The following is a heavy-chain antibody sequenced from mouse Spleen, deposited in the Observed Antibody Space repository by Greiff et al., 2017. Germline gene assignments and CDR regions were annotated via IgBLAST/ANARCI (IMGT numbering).Heavy chain of an antibody. D-gene: IGHD1-1*01. CDR1: GFTFSSYA. J-gene: IGHJ4*01. CDR2: ISSGGSYT. V-gene: IGHV5-9-3*01. CDR3: ARQDGSDYAMDY. Sequence: EVKLVESGGGLVKPGGSLKLSCAASGFTFSSYAMSWVRQTPEKRLEWVATISSGGSYTYYPDSVKGRFTISRDNAKNTLYLQMSSLRSEDTAMYYCARQDGSDYAMDYWGQGTSVTVSS.